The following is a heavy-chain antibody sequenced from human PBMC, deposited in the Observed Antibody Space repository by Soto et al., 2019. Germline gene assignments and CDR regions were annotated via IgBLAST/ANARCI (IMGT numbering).Heavy chain of an antibody. J-gene: IGHJ4*02. Sequence: QVQLVESGGGVVQPGRSLRLSCAASGFIFSSYAMLWVRQAPGKGLEWVAVISYDGSNKYYADSVKGRFTIPRDNSKKQMYLQMNSLRAEGTAVYYCARESSGYHFPLDYWGQGTLVTVSS. D-gene: IGHD3-22*01. CDR1: GFIFSSYA. V-gene: IGHV3-30*04. CDR2: ISYDGSNK. CDR3: ARESSGYHFPLDY.